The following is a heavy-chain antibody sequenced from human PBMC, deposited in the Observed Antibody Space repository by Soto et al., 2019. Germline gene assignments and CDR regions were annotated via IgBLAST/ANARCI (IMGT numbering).Heavy chain of an antibody. CDR1: GFTFSSYA. Sequence: GGSLRLSCAASGFTFSSYAMSWVRQAPGKGLEWVSAISGSGGSTYYADSVKGRFTISRDNSKNTLYLQMNSLRAEDTAVYYCAKDHAAAGTRTLYYWGQGTLVTVSS. CDR3: AKDHAAAGTRTLYY. V-gene: IGHV3-23*01. CDR2: ISGSGGST. J-gene: IGHJ4*02. D-gene: IGHD6-13*01.